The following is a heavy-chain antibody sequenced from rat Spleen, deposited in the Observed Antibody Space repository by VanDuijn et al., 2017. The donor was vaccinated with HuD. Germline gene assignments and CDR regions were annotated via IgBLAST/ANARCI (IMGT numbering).Heavy chain of an antibody. Sequence: EVQLKESGPGLVQPSQTLSLTCTVSGFSLTDYSVHWVRQPPGKGLEWMGVMWSGGITAYNSALNSRLSISRDTSKSQVFLKMNSLQTDDTAIYYCTRAIAADYVMAAWGQGTSVTVSS. J-gene: IGHJ4*01. CDR3: TRAIAADYVMAA. V-gene: IGHV2S63*01. CDR1: GFSLTDYS. CDR2: MWSGGIT. D-gene: IGHD1-2*01.